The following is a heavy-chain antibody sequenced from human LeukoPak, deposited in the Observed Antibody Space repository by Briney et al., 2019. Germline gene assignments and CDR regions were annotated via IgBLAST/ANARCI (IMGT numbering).Heavy chain of an antibody. CDR1: GFTFSSYA. V-gene: IGHV3-30*02. CDR3: ANLGMVYNVLTGYRRPQTNDY. J-gene: IGHJ4*02. Sequence: GGSLRLSCAASGFTFSSYAMHWVRQAPGKGLEWGAFIRYDGTNKYYADSVKGRFTISRDNSKNTLYLQMNSLRAEDTAMYYCANLGMVYNVLTGYRRPQTNDYWGQGTLVTVSS. D-gene: IGHD3-9*01. CDR2: IRYDGTNK.